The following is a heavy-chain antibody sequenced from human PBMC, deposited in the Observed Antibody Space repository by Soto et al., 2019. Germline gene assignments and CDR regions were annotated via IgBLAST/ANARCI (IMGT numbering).Heavy chain of an antibody. Sequence: EVQVLESGGGLVQPGGSLRLSCAASGFTCNSYAMTWVRQAPGKGLEWVSAMSVSGSTHYAASVKGRFTISRDNSKNTLYLQMNSLRAEDTAIYYCAKKVGPPGYSYGFYGMDVWGQGTTVTVSS. V-gene: IGHV3-23*01. CDR3: AKKVGPPGYSYGFYGMDV. CDR1: GFTCNSYA. D-gene: IGHD5-18*01. J-gene: IGHJ6*02. CDR2: MSVSGST.